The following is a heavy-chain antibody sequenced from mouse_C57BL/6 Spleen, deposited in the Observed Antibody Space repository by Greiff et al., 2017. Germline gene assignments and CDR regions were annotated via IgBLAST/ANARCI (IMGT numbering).Heavy chain of an antibody. J-gene: IGHJ4*01. CDR1: GYASSSSW. CDR3: ATYGYDGHYYAMDY. V-gene: IGHV1-82*01. CDR2: IYPGDGDT. D-gene: IGHD2-2*01. Sequence: VQLQQSGPELVKPGASVKISCKASGYASSSSWMNWVKQRPGKGLEWIGRIYPGDGDTNYNGKFKGKATLTADKSSSTAYMQLSSLTSEDSAVYFCATYGYDGHYYAMDYWGQGTSVTVSS.